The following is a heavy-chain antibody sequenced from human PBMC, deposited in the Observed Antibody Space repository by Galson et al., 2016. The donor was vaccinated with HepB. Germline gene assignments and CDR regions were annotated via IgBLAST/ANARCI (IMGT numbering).Heavy chain of an antibody. CDR3: AWKPPPVAYYGLDV. Sequence: SETLSLTCAVSGGSISSTTWWTWVRQPPGKGLAWIGEIYQSESPNYNPSLKSRVTISVDKSKNQFSPELTSVTAADTAVYSCAWKPPPVAYYGLDVWGQGTAVTVSS. J-gene: IGHJ6*02. CDR1: GGSISSTTW. D-gene: IGHD1-1*01. CDR2: IYQSESP. V-gene: IGHV4-4*02.